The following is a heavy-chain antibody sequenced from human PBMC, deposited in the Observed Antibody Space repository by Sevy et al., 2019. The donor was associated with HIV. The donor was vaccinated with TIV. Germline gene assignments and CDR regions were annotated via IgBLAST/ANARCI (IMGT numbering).Heavy chain of an antibody. CDR1: GFTFSSYG. CDR3: AGGSGPSKGVAFDI. V-gene: IGHV3-33*01. CDR2: IWYDGSNK. D-gene: IGHD3-10*01. Sequence: GGSLRLSCAASGFTFSSYGMHWVRQAPGKGLEWVAVIWYDGSNKYYADSVKGRFTISRDNSKNTLYLQMNSLRAEDTAVYYCAGGSGPSKGVAFDIWGQGTMVTVSS. J-gene: IGHJ3*02.